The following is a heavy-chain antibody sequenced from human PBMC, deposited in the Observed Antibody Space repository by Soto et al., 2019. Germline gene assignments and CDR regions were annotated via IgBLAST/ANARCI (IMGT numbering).Heavy chain of an antibody. CDR1: GGSCSGYY. Sequence: SETLSLTCAVYGGSCSGYYWSWIRQPPGKGLEWIGEINHSGSTNYNPSLKSRVTISVDTSKNQFSLKLSSVTAADTAVYYCARVNEYYGSASFTTFDHWRQGTLVIASS. CDR2: INHSGST. V-gene: IGHV4-34*01. CDR3: ARVNEYYGSASFTTFDH. D-gene: IGHD3-10*01. J-gene: IGHJ1*01.